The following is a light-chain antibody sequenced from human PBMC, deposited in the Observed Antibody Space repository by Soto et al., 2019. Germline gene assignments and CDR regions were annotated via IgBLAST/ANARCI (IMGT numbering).Light chain of an antibody. CDR1: SSNIGSNT. CDR3: ATWDDSLNGDV. Sequence: QSVLTQPPSASGTPGQRVTISCSGSSSNIGSNTVNGYQQLPGTAPKLLIFGNNQRPSGVPDRLSGAKSGTSASLASSGLQSEDEAAYYCATWDDSLNGDVFGTGTKVTVL. J-gene: IGLJ1*01. V-gene: IGLV1-44*01. CDR2: GNN.